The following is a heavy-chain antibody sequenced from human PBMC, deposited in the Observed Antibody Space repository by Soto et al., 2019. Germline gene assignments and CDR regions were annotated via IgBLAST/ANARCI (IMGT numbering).Heavy chain of an antibody. D-gene: IGHD2-2*01. Sequence: ESEGGVVQPGRSLRLSCPASGFTFSNYGMHWVRQAPGKGLEWVTVISYDGNVAYYADSVKGRFTSSRDNSKNTLYLQMNSLRTGDTAVYYCAQEGPITSWYFDYWGQGTLVTVSS. CDR3: AQEGPITSWYFDY. J-gene: IGHJ4*02. CDR2: ISYDGNVA. CDR1: GFTFSNYG. V-gene: IGHV3-30*18.